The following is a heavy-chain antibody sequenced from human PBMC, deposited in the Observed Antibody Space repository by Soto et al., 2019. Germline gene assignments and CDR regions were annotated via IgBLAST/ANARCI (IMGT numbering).Heavy chain of an antibody. CDR2: ISAYNGNT. J-gene: IGHJ4*02. CDR1: GDAFPSYG. D-gene: IGHD2-2*01. V-gene: IGHV1-18*01. Sequence: GSVKVSCKASGDAFPSYGISWVRQAPGQGFEWMGWISAYNGNTNYAQKRQGRVPMTTDTSTSTAYMELSSLRSDDTAVYYCARDPGRYCSITSCPFYYWGQGTLVTVSS. CDR3: ARDPGRYCSITSCPFYY.